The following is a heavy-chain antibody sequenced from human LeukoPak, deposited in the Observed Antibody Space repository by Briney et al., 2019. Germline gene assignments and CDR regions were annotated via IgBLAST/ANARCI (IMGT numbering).Heavy chain of an antibody. CDR2: IYYSGTT. CDR3: VRVLGYCSAGTCYPRFDP. D-gene: IGHD2-15*01. CDR1: GGSISSYY. V-gene: IGHV4-59*01. J-gene: IGHJ5*02. Sequence: SETLSLTCIVSGGSISSYYWSWIRQPPGKGLEWSGYIYYSGTTNYNPSLKSRVTISVDTSKNQFSLNLSSVTAADTAVYYCVRVLGYCSAGTCYPRFDPWGQGTLVTVSS.